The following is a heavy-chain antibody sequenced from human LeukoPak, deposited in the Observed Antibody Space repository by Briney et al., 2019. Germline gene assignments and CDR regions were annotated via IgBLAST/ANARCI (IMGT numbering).Heavy chain of an antibody. Sequence: SETLSLTCTVSGGSISSSNYYWGWIRQSPGKGLEWIGSIYYSGSTYYNPSLKSRVTISVDTSKNQFSLKLSSVTAADTAVYYCARHWPGSWYFDLWGRGTLVIVSS. CDR1: GGSISSSNYY. CDR3: ARHWPGSWYFDL. D-gene: IGHD7-27*01. CDR2: IYYSGST. V-gene: IGHV4-39*01. J-gene: IGHJ2*01.